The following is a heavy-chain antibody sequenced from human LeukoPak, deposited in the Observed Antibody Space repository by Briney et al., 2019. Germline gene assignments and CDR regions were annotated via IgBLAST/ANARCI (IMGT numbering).Heavy chain of an antibody. CDR2: ISFSGSST. J-gene: IGHJ4*02. CDR1: GFTFSSYA. D-gene: IGHD1-26*01. Sequence: GGSLRLSCAASGFTFSSYAMAWVRQAPGKGLEWVLGISFSGSSTNYADSVKGRFIISRDNSNNTLYLQMNSLRAEDTAVYYCAKDREKAVGATIFDHWGQGTLVTVSS. V-gene: IGHV3-23*01. CDR3: AKDREKAVGATIFDH.